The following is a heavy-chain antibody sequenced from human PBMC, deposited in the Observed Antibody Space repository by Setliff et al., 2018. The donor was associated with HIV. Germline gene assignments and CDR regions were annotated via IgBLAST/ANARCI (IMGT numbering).Heavy chain of an antibody. CDR1: GGTFSDYG. Sequence: SVKVSCKASGGTFSDYGVTWVRQAPGQGLEWMGGIKPSFHTTNYAQRFQGRVTITADESTSTAYMELSSLRSEDTAVYYCARDAYGSQSYNKNWFDPWGQGTLVTVSS. J-gene: IGHJ5*02. D-gene: IGHD3-10*01. V-gene: IGHV1-69*13. CDR3: ARDAYGSQSYNKNWFDP. CDR2: IKPSFHTT.